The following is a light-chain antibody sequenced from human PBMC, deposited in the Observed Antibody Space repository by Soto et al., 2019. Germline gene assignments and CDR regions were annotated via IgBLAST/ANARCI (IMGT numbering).Light chain of an antibody. J-gene: IGLJ2*01. CDR2: DNN. CDR1: RSNIGNNY. V-gene: IGLV1-51*01. CDR3: GTWDSSLSAVV. Sequence: QSVLTQPPSVSGAPGQKVTISCSGSRSNIGNNYVYWYQQLPGTAPKLLIYDNNKRPSGIPDRFSGSKSGTSATLGISGLQTGDEADYYCGTWDSSLSAVVFGGGTKLTVL.